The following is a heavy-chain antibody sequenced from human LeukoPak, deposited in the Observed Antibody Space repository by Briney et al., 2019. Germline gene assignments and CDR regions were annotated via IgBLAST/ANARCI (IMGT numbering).Heavy chain of an antibody. CDR2: IYWDDDK. CDR3: AHSRHTARVEN. Sequence: SGPTLVKPTQTLTLTCTFSGFSLSSSGVGVGWIRQPPGKALEWLALIYWDDDKRYSPSLKTRLTNTKDTSKNQVVLTMTNMDPVDTGTYYCAHSRHTARVENWGQGTLVTVSS. V-gene: IGHV2-5*02. CDR1: GFSLSSSGVG. D-gene: IGHD5-18*01. J-gene: IGHJ4*02.